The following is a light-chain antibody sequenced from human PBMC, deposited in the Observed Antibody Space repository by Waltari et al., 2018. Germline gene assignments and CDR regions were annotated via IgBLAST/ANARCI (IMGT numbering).Light chain of an antibody. Sequence: EILLTQSPGTLSLSPGERATLSCSASESFSTSFLVWYQQKNGQAPRVLIYGTSTRAAGTPDRFSGSGSGTDFTLTISRLEPEEFGVYYCQEFGGAPPFTFGPGTRVDMK. V-gene: IGKV3-20*01. CDR3: QEFGGAPPFT. CDR2: GTS. J-gene: IGKJ3*01. CDR1: ESFSTSF.